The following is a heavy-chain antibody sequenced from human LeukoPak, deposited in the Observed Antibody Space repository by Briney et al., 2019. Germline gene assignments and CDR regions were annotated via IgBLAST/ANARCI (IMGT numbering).Heavy chain of an antibody. CDR3: ARHPLFDSSGYYYNFDY. CDR1: GGSISSYY. J-gene: IGHJ4*02. V-gene: IGHV4-59*08. Sequence: SETLSLTCTVSGGSISSYYWSWIRQPPGKGLEWIGSIWHSGITYYNPSLKSRVTISVDTSKNQFSLKLSAVTAADTAVYYCARHPLFDSSGYYYNFDYWGQGTLVTVSS. D-gene: IGHD3-22*01. CDR2: IWHSGIT.